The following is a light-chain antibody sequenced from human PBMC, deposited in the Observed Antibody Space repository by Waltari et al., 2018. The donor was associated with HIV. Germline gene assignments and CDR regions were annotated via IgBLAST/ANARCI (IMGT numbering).Light chain of an antibody. J-gene: IGLJ3*02. V-gene: IGLV2-14*01. Sequence: HSALTQPASVSGSPGQSITISCTCPTSDLSDFNFVSWYQQSPGRAPKLIIFEVYSRPSGISDRFSGSKSGVTASLTISALRAEDEADYFCSSYSARGFVVFGGGTKVTVL. CDR2: EVY. CDR3: SSYSARGFVV. CDR1: TSDLSDFNF.